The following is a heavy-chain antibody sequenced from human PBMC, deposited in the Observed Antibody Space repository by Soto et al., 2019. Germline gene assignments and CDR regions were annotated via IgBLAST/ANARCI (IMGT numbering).Heavy chain of an antibody. Sequence: QVQLVESGGGVVQPGRSLRLSCAASGFTFSSYGMHWVRQAPGKGLEWVAVISYDGSNKYYADSVKGRFTISRDNSKNTLYLQMNSLRAEDTAVYYCAKERGVVVVAATNYGMDVWGQGTTVTVSS. CDR1: GFTFSSYG. J-gene: IGHJ6*02. CDR3: AKERGVVVVAATNYGMDV. V-gene: IGHV3-30*18. D-gene: IGHD2-15*01. CDR2: ISYDGSNK.